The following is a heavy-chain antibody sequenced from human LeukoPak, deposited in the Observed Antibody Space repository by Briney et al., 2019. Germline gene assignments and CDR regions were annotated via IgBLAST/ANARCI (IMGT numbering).Heavy chain of an antibody. J-gene: IGHJ4*02. CDR1: GFTFSSYW. V-gene: IGHV3-74*01. Sequence: PGGSLRLSCAASGFTFSSYWMYWVRQAPGKGLVWVSRINSDGSSTTYADSVKGRFTISRDNAKNTLYLQMNSLRVEDTAVYYCARPPYSTVTTGLEYWGQGTLVTVSS. D-gene: IGHD4-17*01. CDR2: INSDGSST. CDR3: ARPPYSTVTTGLEY.